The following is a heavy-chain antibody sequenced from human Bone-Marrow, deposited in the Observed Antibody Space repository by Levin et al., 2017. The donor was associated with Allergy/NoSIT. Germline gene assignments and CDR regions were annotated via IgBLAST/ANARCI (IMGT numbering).Heavy chain of an antibody. D-gene: IGHD2-8*01. CDR1: GFTFSSYA. J-gene: IGHJ4*01. CDR3: ARGVMDFDL. Sequence: RPGGSLRLSCAASGFTFSSYAMTWVRQAPGKGLEWVSALSGLSDSTYYADSVTGRFTISRDNSKNTMYLEMNSLRTEDTAVYYCARGVMDFDLWGQGTVVTVSS. V-gene: IGHV3-23*01. CDR2: LSGLSDST.